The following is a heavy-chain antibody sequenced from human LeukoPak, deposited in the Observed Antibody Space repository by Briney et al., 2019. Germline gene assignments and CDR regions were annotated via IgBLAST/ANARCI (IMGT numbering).Heavy chain of an antibody. CDR3: AKDWRDSSSYFDY. V-gene: IGHV3-30*02. D-gene: IGHD6-6*01. CDR2: IRYDGSNK. CDR1: GFTFSSYG. Sequence: GGSLRLSCAASGFTFSSYGMHWVRQAPGKGLEGVAFIRYDGSNKYYADSVKGRFTISRDNSKNTLYLQMNSLRAEDTAVYYCAKDWRDSSSYFDYWGQGTLVTVSS. J-gene: IGHJ4*02.